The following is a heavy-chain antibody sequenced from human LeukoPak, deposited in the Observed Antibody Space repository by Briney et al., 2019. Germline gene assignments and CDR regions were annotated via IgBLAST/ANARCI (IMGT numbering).Heavy chain of an antibody. CDR1: GGSFSGYC. J-gene: IGHJ4*02. Sequence: SETLSLTCAVYGGSFSGYCWSWIRQPPGKGLEWTGCIYHSGSTNYNPSLKSRVTLSIDTSKSQFSLKLSSVTAADTAVYYCASLDYSSGWYYFDFWGQGTLVTVSS. CDR2: IYHSGST. CDR3: ASLDYSSGWYYFDF. V-gene: IGHV4-59*01. D-gene: IGHD6-19*01.